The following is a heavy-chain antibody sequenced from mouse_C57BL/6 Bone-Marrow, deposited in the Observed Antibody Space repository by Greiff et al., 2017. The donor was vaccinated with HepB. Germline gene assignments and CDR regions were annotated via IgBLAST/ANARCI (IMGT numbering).Heavy chain of an antibody. D-gene: IGHD2-4*01. CDR3: ARFIYYDYEDAMDY. CDR1: GYTFTGYW. Sequence: VQLQQSGAELMKPGASVKLSCKATGYTFTGYWIEWVKQRPGHGLEWIGEILPGSGSTNYNGKFKGKATLTAVKSSSTAYMQLSSLTSEDSAVYFCARFIYYDYEDAMDYWGQGTSVTVSS. J-gene: IGHJ4*01. CDR2: ILPGSGST. V-gene: IGHV1-9*01.